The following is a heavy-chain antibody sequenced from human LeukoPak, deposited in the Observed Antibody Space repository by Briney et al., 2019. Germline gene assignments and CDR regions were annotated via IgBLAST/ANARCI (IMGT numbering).Heavy chain of an antibody. CDR1: LYTFTSYG. CDR2: ISAYNGNT. CDR3: ARGYQLLYYMDV. Sequence: ASVKVSCTASLYTFTSYGISWVRQAPGQGLEGMGWISAYNGNTNHAQKLQGRVTMTTDTSTSTAYMELRSLRSDDTAVYYCARGYQLLYYMDVWGKGTTVTVSS. J-gene: IGHJ6*03. V-gene: IGHV1-18*01. D-gene: IGHD2-2*01.